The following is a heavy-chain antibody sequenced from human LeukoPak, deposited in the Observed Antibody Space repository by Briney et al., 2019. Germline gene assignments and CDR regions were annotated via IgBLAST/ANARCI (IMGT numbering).Heavy chain of an antibody. CDR2: ISSSSNMI. Sequence: PGGSLRLSCAASGLTFSSFEMNWVRQAPGKGLEWISYISSSSNMIFYAESVKGRITISRDNAKNSLYLQMNSLRAEDTAIYYCATASGSWYRYYFDSWGQGILVTVSS. CDR3: ATASGSWYRYYFDS. D-gene: IGHD6-13*01. J-gene: IGHJ4*02. CDR1: GLTFSSFE. V-gene: IGHV3-48*03.